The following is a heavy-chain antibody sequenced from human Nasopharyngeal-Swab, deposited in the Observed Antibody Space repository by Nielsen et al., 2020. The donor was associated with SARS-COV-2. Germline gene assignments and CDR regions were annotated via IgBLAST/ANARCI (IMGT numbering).Heavy chain of an antibody. CDR3: ATTPGYTSSPNAFDI. Sequence: GSLRLSCTVSDGSISSYYWSWIRQPPGKGLEWIGYIYYSGSTNYNPSLKSRVTMSVDTSKNQFSLKLSSVTGADTAVYYCATTPGYTSSPNAFDIWGQGTMVTVSS. J-gene: IGHJ3*02. CDR1: DGSISSYY. D-gene: IGHD6-13*01. V-gene: IGHV4-59*13. CDR2: IYYSGST.